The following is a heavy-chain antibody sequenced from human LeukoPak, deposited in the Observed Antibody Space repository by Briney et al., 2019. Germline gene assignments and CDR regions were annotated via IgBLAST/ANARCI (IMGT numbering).Heavy chain of an antibody. CDR1: GYTFRNYY. V-gene: IGHV1-18*01. J-gene: IGHJ4*02. Sequence: ASVKVSCKASGYTFRNYYITWVRQAPGQGLEWMGWISGYNGNTNYAQTLQGRVTMTTDTSTSTAYMELRSLRSDDTAVYYCARDSGPPYYYGSGIIDYWGQGTLVTVSS. D-gene: IGHD3-10*01. CDR2: ISGYNGNT. CDR3: ARDSGPPYYYGSGIIDY.